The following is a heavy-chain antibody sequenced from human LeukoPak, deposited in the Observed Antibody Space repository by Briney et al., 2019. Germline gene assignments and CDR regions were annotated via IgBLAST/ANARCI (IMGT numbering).Heavy chain of an antibody. CDR2: INPNSGGT. CDR1: GYTFTGYY. CDR3: AKTQDYYGSGSYAFDI. V-gene: IGHV1-2*02. J-gene: IGHJ3*02. Sequence: ASVKVSCKASGYTFTGYYMHWVRQAPGQGLEWMGWINPNSGGTNYAQKFQGRVTMTRDTSISTAYMELSRLRSDDTAVYHCAKTQDYYGSGSYAFDIWGQGTMVTVSS. D-gene: IGHD3-10*01.